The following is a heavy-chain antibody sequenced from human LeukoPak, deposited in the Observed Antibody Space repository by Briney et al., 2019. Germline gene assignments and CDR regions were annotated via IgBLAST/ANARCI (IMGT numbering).Heavy chain of an antibody. D-gene: IGHD6-19*01. CDR3: AKAPKYAVSATFYLDY. Sequence: GGSLRLSCAASGFTFSSYAMSWVRQTPGKGLEWVSGISGSGDAVYYVDSVKGRFTISRDNSKNTLWLQMNTLRAEDTAVYYCAKAPKYAVSATFYLDYWGQGTLVTVSS. V-gene: IGHV3-23*01. J-gene: IGHJ4*02. CDR2: ISGSGDAV. CDR1: GFTFSSYA.